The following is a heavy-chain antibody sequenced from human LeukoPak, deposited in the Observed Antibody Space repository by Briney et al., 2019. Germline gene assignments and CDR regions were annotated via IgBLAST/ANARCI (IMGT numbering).Heavy chain of an antibody. Sequence: PGGSLRLSCAASGFTFSNTWMNWVRQAPGKGLEWVSAISPSGTDTYYADSVKGRFTISRDNSKNTLYLQMSSLRAEDSAVYYCAKRGGYETMAAFDYWGQGTLVTVSS. CDR1: GFTFSNTW. CDR3: AKRGGYETMAAFDY. CDR2: ISPSGTDT. V-gene: IGHV3-23*01. D-gene: IGHD3-10*01. J-gene: IGHJ4*02.